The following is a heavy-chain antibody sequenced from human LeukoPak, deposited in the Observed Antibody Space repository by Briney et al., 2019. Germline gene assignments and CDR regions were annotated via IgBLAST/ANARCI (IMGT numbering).Heavy chain of an antibody. CDR1: GYSFTNYG. V-gene: IGHV1-18*01. CDR3: ARDADGSGTLLDS. Sequence: ASVLVSCKASGYSFTNYGITWVRQAPGQGLEWMGWISGYDGDTKYAQKVQGRVTMTTDTSTTTAYVELRSLTSDDTAVYYCARDADGSGTLLDSWGQGTLVTVSS. CDR2: ISGYDGDT. J-gene: IGHJ4*02. D-gene: IGHD3-10*01.